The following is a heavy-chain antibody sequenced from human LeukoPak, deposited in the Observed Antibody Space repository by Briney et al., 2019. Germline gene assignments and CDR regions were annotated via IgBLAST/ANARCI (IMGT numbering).Heavy chain of an antibody. J-gene: IGHJ4*02. CDR3: AREGFYDFWSGYYWGTEDDY. V-gene: IGHV1-2*02. CDR2: INPNSGGT. CDR1: GYTFTGYY. Sequence: GASVKVSCKASGYTFTGYYMHWVRQAPGQGLEWMGWINPNSGGTNYAQKFQGRVTMTRDTSISTAYMELSRLRSDDTAVHYCAREGFYDFWSGYYWGTEDDYWGQGTLVTVSS. D-gene: IGHD3-3*01.